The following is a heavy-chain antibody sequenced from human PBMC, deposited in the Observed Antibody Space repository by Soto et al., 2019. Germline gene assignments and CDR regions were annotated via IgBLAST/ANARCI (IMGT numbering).Heavy chain of an antibody. Sequence: SETLSLTCAVYGGSFSGYYWSWIRQPPGKGLEWIGEINHSGSTNYNPSLKSRVTISVDTSKNQFSLKLSSVTAADTAVYYCALPRLGKGYCTNGVCTHHFDYWGQGTLVTVSS. V-gene: IGHV4-34*01. D-gene: IGHD2-8*01. J-gene: IGHJ4*02. CDR1: GGSFSGYY. CDR3: ALPRLGKGYCTNGVCTHHFDY. CDR2: INHSGST.